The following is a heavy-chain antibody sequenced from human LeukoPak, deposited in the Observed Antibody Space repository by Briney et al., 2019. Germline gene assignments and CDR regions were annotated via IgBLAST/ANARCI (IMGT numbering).Heavy chain of an antibody. CDR2: IYPGDFDT. V-gene: IGHV5-51*01. D-gene: IGHD6-19*01. Sequence: GESLKISCKGSGYSFTSYWIGWVRQMPGKGLEWMGIIYPGDFDTRYSPSFQGQVTMSADRSISTTYLQWSSLKASDTAMYYCARPLDAVAGTSSDYWGQGTLVTVSS. CDR1: GYSFTSYW. J-gene: IGHJ4*02. CDR3: ARPLDAVAGTSSDY.